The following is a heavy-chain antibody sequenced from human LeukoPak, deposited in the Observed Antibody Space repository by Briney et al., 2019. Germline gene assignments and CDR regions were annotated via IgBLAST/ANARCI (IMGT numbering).Heavy chain of an antibody. D-gene: IGHD6-13*01. V-gene: IGHV4-4*02. CDR1: GGSISSSNW. J-gene: IGHJ5*02. Sequence: PSETLSLTCAVSGGSISSSNWWSWVRQPPGKGLEWIGEIYHSGSTNYNPSLKSRVTISVDKSKNQFSLKLSSVTAADTAVYYCARLRTDSSSWYHNWFDPWGQGTLVTVSS. CDR3: ARLRTDSSSWYHNWFDP. CDR2: IYHSGST.